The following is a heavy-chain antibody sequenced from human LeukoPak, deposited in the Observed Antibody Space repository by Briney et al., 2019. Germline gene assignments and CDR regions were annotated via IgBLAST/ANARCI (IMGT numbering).Heavy chain of an antibody. CDR2: IYYSGST. Sequence: SETLSLTCTVSGGSISNYYWSWIRQPPGKGLEWFGFIYYSGSTNYNPSLKSRVTISVDTSKNQFSLKLSSVTAADTAVYYCARDKDYSNYFDYWGQGTLVTVSS. CDR3: ARDKDYSNYFDY. CDR1: GGSISNYY. D-gene: IGHD4-11*01. J-gene: IGHJ4*02. V-gene: IGHV4-59*01.